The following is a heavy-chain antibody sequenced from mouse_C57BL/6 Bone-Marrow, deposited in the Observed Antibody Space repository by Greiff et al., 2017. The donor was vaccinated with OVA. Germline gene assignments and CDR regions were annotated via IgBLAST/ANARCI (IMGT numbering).Heavy chain of an antibody. V-gene: IGHV5-17*01. CDR3: ARGYYYGSWYCDV. CDR2: ISSGSSNI. D-gene: IGHD1-1*01. CDR1: GFTFSDYG. J-gene: IGHJ1*03. Sequence: EVTLVESGGGLVKPGGSLKLSCAASGFTFSDYGLPWVRQAPEKGLEWVAYISSGSSNIYYADTVKGRFTISRDNAKNTLFLQMTSLRSEYTAMYYCARGYYYGSWYCDVWGTGTTVTVSS.